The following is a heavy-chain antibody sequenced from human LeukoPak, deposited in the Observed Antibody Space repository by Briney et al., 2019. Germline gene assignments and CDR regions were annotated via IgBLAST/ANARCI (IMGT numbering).Heavy chain of an antibody. Sequence: GGSLRLSCAASGFTFSSYGMHWVRQAPGKGLEWVAVISYDGSNKYYADSVKGRFTISRDNSKNTLYLRMNSLRAEDTAVYYCAKGGEIDASPIDWYFDLWGRGTLVTVSS. CDR2: ISYDGSNK. J-gene: IGHJ2*01. CDR1: GFTFSSYG. CDR3: AKGGEIDASPIDWYFDL. V-gene: IGHV3-30*18. D-gene: IGHD2-2*01.